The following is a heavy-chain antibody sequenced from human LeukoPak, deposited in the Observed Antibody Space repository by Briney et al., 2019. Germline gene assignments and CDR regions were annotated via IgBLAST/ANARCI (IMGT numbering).Heavy chain of an antibody. CDR2: IYYSGST. CDR1: GGSISSSSYY. V-gene: IGHV4-39*07. CDR3: ARDPAKWELPTHDAFDI. Sequence: SETLSLTCTVSGGSISSSSYYWGWIRQPPGKGLEWIGSIYYSGSTYYNPSLKSRVTISVDTSKNQFSLKLSSVTAADTAVYYCARDPAKWELPTHDAFDIWGQGTMVTVSS. D-gene: IGHD1-26*01. J-gene: IGHJ3*02.